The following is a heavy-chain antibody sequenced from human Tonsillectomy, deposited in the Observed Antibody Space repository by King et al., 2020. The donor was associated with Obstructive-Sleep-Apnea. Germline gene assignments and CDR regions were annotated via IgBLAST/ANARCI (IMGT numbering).Heavy chain of an antibody. D-gene: IGHD3-22*01. Sequence: VPLVESGGGLVQPGGSLRLSCAASGFTFSSYAMSWVRPAPGKGLEWVSGISGSGGRTFYAGSVKGRFTISRDFSKNTLYLQMNSLRGEDTAVYYCATSSGTYYYDSSGYYDYWGQGTLVTVSS. J-gene: IGHJ4*02. V-gene: IGHV3-23*04. CDR2: ISGSGGRT. CDR1: GFTFSSYA. CDR3: ATSSGTYYYDSSGYYDY.